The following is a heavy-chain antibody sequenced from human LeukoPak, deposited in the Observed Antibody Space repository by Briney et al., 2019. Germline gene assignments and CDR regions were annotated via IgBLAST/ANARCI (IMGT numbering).Heavy chain of an antibody. CDR3: ARDTPSSRWLRSNYYYMDV. Sequence: PGGSLRLSCAGSGFIFSDYHMSWIRQAPGKGLEWVSDISSSGNTKYYADSVKGRFSISRDNANNSLDLQMNSLRAEDTAVYYCARDTPSSRWLRSNYYYMDVWGKGTTVTVSS. V-gene: IGHV3-11*04. CDR1: GFIFSDYH. D-gene: IGHD5-12*01. J-gene: IGHJ6*03. CDR2: ISSSGNTK.